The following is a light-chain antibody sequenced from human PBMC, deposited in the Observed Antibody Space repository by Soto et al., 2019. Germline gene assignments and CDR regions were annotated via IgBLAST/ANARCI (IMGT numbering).Light chain of an antibody. CDR1: QSISGY. CDR2: AAS. V-gene: IGKV1-39*01. CDR3: QQSYRIPFT. J-gene: IGKJ3*01. Sequence: DIQMTQSPSSLSASVGDRVTITCRASQSISGYLNWYQQKPGGAPKLLIYAASSLQSGVPSRFSGRGSATDFNLTISSLQLEDFATYYCQQSYRIPFTFGPGTTLDIK.